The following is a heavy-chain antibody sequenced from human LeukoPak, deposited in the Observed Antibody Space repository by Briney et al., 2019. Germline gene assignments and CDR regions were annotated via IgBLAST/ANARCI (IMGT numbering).Heavy chain of an antibody. D-gene: IGHD6-6*01. Sequence: SETLSLTCTVSGGSISSSSYYWVWIRQSPGKGLEWIGTIYYSGNTYYHPSLKSRVTISVDTSENQFSLHLSSVTAADTAVYYCARSDSSSSLVLGSYYGMDVWGQGTTVTVSS. CDR3: ARSDSSSSLVLGSYYGMDV. J-gene: IGHJ6*02. V-gene: IGHV4-39*01. CDR2: IYYSGNT. CDR1: GGSISSSSYY.